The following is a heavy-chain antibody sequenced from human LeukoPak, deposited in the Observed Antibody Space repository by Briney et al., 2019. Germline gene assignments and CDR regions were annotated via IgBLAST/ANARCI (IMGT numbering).Heavy chain of an antibody. J-gene: IGHJ1*01. CDR1: GFTFSSYG. Sequence: PGGSLRLSCAASGFTFSSYGMHWVRQAPGQGLEWVAFIRYYGSNKYYADSVKGRFTISRDNSKNTLFSQMNSLSAGDTYVDDLSKDRKLPPSNILSFQHWGQGPLVPVSS. CDR3: SKDRKLPPSNILSFQH. CDR2: IRYYGSNK. D-gene: IGHD2-15*01. V-gene: IGHV3-30*02.